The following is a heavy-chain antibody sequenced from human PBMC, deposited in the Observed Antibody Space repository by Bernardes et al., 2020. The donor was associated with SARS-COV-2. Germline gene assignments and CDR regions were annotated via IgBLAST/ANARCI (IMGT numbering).Heavy chain of an antibody. CDR1: GGSISSYY. CDR3: ARLAKDCTRGVCQTYYYYAMDV. D-gene: IGHD2-8*01. V-gene: IGHV4-4*07. CDR2: IYTSGST. Sequence: SETLSLTCTVSGGSISSYYWSWIRQPAGKGLEWIGRIYTSGSTNYNPSLKSRVTMSVDTSKNQFSLKLSSVTAADTAVYYCARLAKDCTRGVCQTYYYYAMDVWGQGTTVTVSS. J-gene: IGHJ6*02.